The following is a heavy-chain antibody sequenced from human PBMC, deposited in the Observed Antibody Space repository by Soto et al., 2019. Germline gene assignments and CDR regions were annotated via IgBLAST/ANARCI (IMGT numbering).Heavy chain of an antibody. J-gene: IGHJ4*02. D-gene: IGHD2-15*01. CDR2: IYYSGST. CDR1: GGSISRGGNY. V-gene: IGHV4-31*03. Sequence: PSETLSLTCTVSGGSISRGGNYWSWIRQHPGKGLEWIGYIYYSGSTYYNPSLKSRVTISVDTSKNQFSLKLSSVTAADTAVYYCAREPYLDVAFDIWGQGTLVTVSS. CDR3: AREPYLDVAFDI.